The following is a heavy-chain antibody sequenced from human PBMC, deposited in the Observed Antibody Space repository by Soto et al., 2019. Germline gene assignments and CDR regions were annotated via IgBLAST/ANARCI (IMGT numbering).Heavy chain of an antibody. V-gene: IGHV1-69*02. D-gene: IGHD3-10*01. CDR1: GGTFSSYT. J-gene: IGHJ4*02. CDR3: ARPEYGSGSYYSSFDY. Sequence: QVQLVQSGAEVKQPGSSVKVSCTASGGTFSSYTISWVRQAPGQGLEWMGRIIPILGIANYAQKFQGRVTITADKSTSTAYMELSSLRSEDTAVYYCARPEYGSGSYYSSFDYWGQGTLVTVSS. CDR2: IIPILGIA.